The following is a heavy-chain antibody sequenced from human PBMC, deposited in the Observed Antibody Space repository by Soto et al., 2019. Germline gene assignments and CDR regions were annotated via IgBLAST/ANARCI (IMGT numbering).Heavy chain of an antibody. J-gene: IGHJ5*02. CDR3: ARHVSLGYCTPISCDLLSWFDA. V-gene: IGHV4-39*01. CDR1: GGSISNKRYY. D-gene: IGHD2-2*01. CDR2: IHYSGST. Sequence: KSSETLSLTCTVSGGSISNKRYYWSWIRQPPGKGLEWIGSIHYSGSTYDNPSLKSRVTISVDTSKNQLSLKLKSVTAADTAVYYCARHVSLGYCTPISCDLLSWFDACGQGTQVTVSS.